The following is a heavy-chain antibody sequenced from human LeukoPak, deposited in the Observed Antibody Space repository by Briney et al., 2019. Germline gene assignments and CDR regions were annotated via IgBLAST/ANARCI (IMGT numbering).Heavy chain of an antibody. Sequence: PSETLSLTCTVSGGSISSSSYYWGWIRQPPGKGLEWIGSIYYSGSTYYNPSLKSRVTISVDTSKNQFSLKLSSVTAADTAVYYCARSPRNWFGPWGQGTLVTVSS. V-gene: IGHV4-39*01. CDR3: ARSPRNWFGP. CDR1: GGSISSSSYY. J-gene: IGHJ5*02. CDR2: IYYSGST.